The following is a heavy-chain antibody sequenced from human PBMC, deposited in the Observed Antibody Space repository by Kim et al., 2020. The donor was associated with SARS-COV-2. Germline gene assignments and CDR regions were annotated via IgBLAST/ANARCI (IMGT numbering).Heavy chain of an antibody. V-gene: IGHV4-30-2*04. CDR3: ARDPSYGDYVLDSDY. Sequence: PSLKSRVTISVDTSKNQFSLKLSSVTAADTAVYYCARDPSYGDYVLDSDYWGQGTLVTVSS. D-gene: IGHD4-17*01. J-gene: IGHJ4*02.